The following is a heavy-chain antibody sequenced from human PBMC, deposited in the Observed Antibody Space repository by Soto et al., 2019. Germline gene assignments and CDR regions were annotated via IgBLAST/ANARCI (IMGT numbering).Heavy chain of an antibody. CDR1: GFTFSSYA. V-gene: IGHV3-23*01. D-gene: IGHD2-2*01. CDR2: ISGSGGST. Sequence: HPGGSLRLSCAASGFTFSSYAMSWVRQAPGKGLEWVSSISGSGGSTHYADSVKGRFTISRDKSKNTLYLQMNSLRAEDTAVYYCAKVPAVVVAAALDYWGQGTLVTVSS. CDR3: AKVPAVVVAAALDY. J-gene: IGHJ4*02.